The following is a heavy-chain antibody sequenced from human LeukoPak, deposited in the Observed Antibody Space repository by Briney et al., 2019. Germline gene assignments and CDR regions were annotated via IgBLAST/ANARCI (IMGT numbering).Heavy chain of an antibody. CDR2: IYYSGST. V-gene: IGHV4-39*07. CDR1: GGSLSSSSYY. CDR3: ARQQGIVGTIYFDY. Sequence: SETLSLTCTVSGGSLSSSSYYWGWIRQPPGKGLEWIGSIYYSGSTYYNPSLKSRVTISVDTYKNQFSLKLSSVTAADTAVYYCARQQGIVGTIYFDYWGQGTLVTVSS. D-gene: IGHD5-12*01. J-gene: IGHJ4*02.